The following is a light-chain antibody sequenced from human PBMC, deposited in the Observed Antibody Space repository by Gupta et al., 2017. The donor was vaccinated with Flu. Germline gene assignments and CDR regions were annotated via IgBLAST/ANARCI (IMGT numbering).Light chain of an antibody. CDR2: AAS. CDR3: PHQNSSPDN. Sequence: DIQMTQSPSSLSASVGDRVTITCRASQEIRHDLGWYQQKPGKAPKRLIYAASRLQSGVPSRFSGSGSGTEFTLTISSLQPEDFATYYCPHQNSSPDNFGQGTKMENK. V-gene: IGKV1-17*01. CDR1: QEIRHD. J-gene: IGKJ2*01.